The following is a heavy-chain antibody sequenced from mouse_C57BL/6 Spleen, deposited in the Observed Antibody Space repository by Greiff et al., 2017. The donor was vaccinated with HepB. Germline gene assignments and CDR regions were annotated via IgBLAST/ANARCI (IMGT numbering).Heavy chain of an antibody. CDR2: INPNNGGT. Sequence: EVQLQQSGPELVKPGASVKISCKASGYTFTDYYMNWVKQSHGKSLEWIGDINPNNGGTSYNQKFKGKATMTVDKSSSTAYMELRSLTSEDSAVYYCARIGFLYYGSVFDYWGQGTTLTVSS. V-gene: IGHV1-26*01. J-gene: IGHJ2*01. CDR1: GYTFTDYY. CDR3: ARIGFLYYGSVFDY. D-gene: IGHD2-1*01.